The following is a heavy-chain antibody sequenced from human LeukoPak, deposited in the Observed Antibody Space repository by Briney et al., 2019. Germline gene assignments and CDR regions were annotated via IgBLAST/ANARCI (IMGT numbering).Heavy chain of an antibody. J-gene: IGHJ4*02. CDR1: GYTFTSYG. CDR2: ISAYNGNT. CDR3: ARVVDHDYGDYYLDY. V-gene: IGHV1-18*01. D-gene: IGHD4-17*01. Sequence: GASVKVSCKASGYTFTSYGISWVRQAPGQGLEWMGWISAYNGNTNYAQKLQGRVTMTTDTSTSTAYMELRSLRSDDTAVYYCARVVDHDYGDYYLDYWGQGTLVTVSS.